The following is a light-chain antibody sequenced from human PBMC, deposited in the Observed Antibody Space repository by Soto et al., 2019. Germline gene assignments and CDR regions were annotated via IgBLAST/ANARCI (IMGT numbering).Light chain of an antibody. CDR2: DAS. Sequence: ELVLTQSPAPLSLSPGERATLSCRASQSVSSYLAWYQQKPGQAPRLLIYDASNRATGIPARFSGSGSGTDFTLTISSLEPEDFAVYYCQQRSNWTITFGQGTRLEIK. V-gene: IGKV3-11*01. CDR1: QSVSSY. CDR3: QQRSNWTIT. J-gene: IGKJ5*01.